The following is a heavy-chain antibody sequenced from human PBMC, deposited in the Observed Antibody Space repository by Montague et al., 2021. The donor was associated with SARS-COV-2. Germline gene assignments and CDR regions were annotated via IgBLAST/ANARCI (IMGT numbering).Heavy chain of an antibody. CDR3: ASGESYSTSWYYFIDY. J-gene: IGHJ4*02. CDR1: GGSVSSYS. D-gene: IGHD6-13*01. CDR2: IYYSRNT. V-gene: IGHV4-59*02. Sequence: SETLSLTCNVSGGSVSSYSWCWIRQPPGKGLEWIGYIYYSRNTNYNPSLKSRVTISVDTSKNQVSLTLSAVTAADTAAYYCASGESYSTSWYYFIDYWGQGTMVTVSS.